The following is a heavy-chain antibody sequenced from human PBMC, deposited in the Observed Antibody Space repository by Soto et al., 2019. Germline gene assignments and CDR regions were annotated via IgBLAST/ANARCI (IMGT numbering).Heavy chain of an antibody. Sequence: EVQLLESGGGLVQPGGSLRVSCAVSGFSLSNYAMSWVRHTPGKGLEWVSAISGSGSNTYYIDSVKGRFTISRDKSKTTLFRQMNNLRAEDTAVYYCAKGGITLVRGSFDYWGQGALVTVSS. CDR1: GFSLSNYA. J-gene: IGHJ4*02. CDR3: AKGGITLVRGSFDY. D-gene: IGHD3-10*01. CDR2: ISGSGSNT. V-gene: IGHV3-23*01.